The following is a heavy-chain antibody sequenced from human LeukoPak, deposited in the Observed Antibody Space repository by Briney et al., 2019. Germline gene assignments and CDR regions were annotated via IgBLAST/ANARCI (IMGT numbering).Heavy chain of an antibody. Sequence: PSETLSLTCTVPGGSISSYYWSWIRQPPGKGLEWIGEINHSGSTNYNPSLKSRVTISVDTSKNQFSLKLSSVTAADTAVYYCARKWGDCSSTSCYKFFPRYNWFDPWGQGTLVTVSS. D-gene: IGHD2-2*02. V-gene: IGHV4-34*01. CDR2: INHSGST. J-gene: IGHJ5*02. CDR3: ARKWGDCSSTSCYKFFPRYNWFDP. CDR1: GGSISSYY.